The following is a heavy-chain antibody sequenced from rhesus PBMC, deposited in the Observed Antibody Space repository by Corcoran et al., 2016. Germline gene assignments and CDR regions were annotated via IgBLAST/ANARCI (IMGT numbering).Heavy chain of an antibody. V-gene: IGHV4-173*01. CDR2: ISGSGVST. CDR3: ARDGDSGSYYYVDY. J-gene: IGHJ4*01. CDR1: GGSISSNY. Sequence: QVQLQESGPGLVKPSETLSLTCAVSGGSISSNYWSWIRQPPGKGLGWIGRISGSGVSTDYNPSLKIRVTISTGTSKNQFSLKLSSVTAADTAVYYCARDGDSGSYYYVDYWGQGVLVTVSS. D-gene: IGHD3-16*01.